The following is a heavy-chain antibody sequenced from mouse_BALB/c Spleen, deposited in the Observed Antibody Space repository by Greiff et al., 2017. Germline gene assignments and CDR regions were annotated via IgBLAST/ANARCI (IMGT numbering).Heavy chain of an antibody. V-gene: IGHV5-4*02. Sequence: DVKLVESGGGLVKPGGSLKLSCAASGFTFSDYYMYWVRQTPEKRLEWVATISDGGSYTYYPDSVKGRFTISRDNAKNNLYLQMSSLKSEDTAMYYCARGPSYPSWFAYWGQGTLVTVSA. CDR3: ARGPSYPSWFAY. CDR1: GFTFSDYY. D-gene: IGHD2-10*01. J-gene: IGHJ3*01. CDR2: ISDGGSYT.